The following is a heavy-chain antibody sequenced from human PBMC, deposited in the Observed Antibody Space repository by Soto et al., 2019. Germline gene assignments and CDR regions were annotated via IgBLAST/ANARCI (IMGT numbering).Heavy chain of an antibody. J-gene: IGHJ5*02. Sequence: QVQLVQSGAEVKKPGSSVKVSCKASGGTFSNYAITWVRQAPGQGLEWVGRIIPIFGTTNVAQKFQGTVTITADESTTTANMDLSGLRSDDTAVYYCAKDAGADGYFGNWLDPGGQGTLVTVSS. CDR2: IIPIFGTT. CDR1: GGTFSNYA. D-gene: IGHD5-12*01. CDR3: AKDAGADGYFGNWLDP. V-gene: IGHV1-69*15.